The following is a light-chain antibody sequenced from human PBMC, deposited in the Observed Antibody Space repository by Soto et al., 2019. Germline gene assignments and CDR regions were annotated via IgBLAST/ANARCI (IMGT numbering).Light chain of an antibody. J-gene: IGLJ1*01. CDR3: SSYTRSSTDV. V-gene: IGLV2-14*01. CDR2: EVS. Sequence: QSALTQPASVSGSPGQSITISCTGTSSDVGSYNFVSWYQQHPGKAPKLMIYEVSNRPSEVSNRFSGSKSGNTASLTISGLQAEDETDYYCSSYTRSSTDVFGTGTRLTVL. CDR1: SSDVGSYNF.